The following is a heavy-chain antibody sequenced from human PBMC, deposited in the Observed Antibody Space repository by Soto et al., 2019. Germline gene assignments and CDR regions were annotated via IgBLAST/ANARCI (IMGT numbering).Heavy chain of an antibody. CDR3: ARVRGLPRVNYYYYYGMDV. Sequence: SVKVSCKASGGTFSSYASSWVRQAPGQGLEWMGGIIPIFGTANYAQKFQGRVTITAEESTSTAYMELSSLRSEDTAVYYCARVRGLPRVNYYYYYGMDVWGQGTTVTVSS. CDR2: IIPIFGTA. V-gene: IGHV1-69*13. J-gene: IGHJ6*02. CDR1: GGTFSSYA. D-gene: IGHD2-21*01.